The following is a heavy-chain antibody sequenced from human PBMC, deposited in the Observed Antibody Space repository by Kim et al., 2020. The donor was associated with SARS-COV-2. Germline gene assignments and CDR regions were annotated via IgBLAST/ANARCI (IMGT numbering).Heavy chain of an antibody. CDR3: ARILTRAPYCSGGSCYLPTYAFDI. J-gene: IGHJ3*02. CDR1: GYSFTSYW. V-gene: IGHV5-51*01. CDR2: IYPGDSDT. Sequence: GESLKISCKGSGYSFTSYWIGWVRQMPGKGLEWMGIIYPGDSDTRYSPSFQGQVTISADKSISTAYLQWSSLKASDTAMYYCARILTRAPYCSGGSCYLPTYAFDIWGQGTMVTVSS. D-gene: IGHD2-15*01.